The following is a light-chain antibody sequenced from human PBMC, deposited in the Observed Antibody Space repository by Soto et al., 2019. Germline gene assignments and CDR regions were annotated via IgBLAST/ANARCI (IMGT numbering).Light chain of an antibody. CDR2: CAS. CDR3: HHFATTTTWT. V-gene: IGKV3-20*01. J-gene: IGKJ1*01. CDR1: QSVSSSY. Sequence: EIMLTQSPCTLPLSAGERATLSCRASQSVSSSYLAWYQQKPGQTPRLLIYCASSRSTGIPDTFSGSGSGTDFSLTISRLEPDDFAVYYCHHFATTTTWTFGQGTKVDIK.